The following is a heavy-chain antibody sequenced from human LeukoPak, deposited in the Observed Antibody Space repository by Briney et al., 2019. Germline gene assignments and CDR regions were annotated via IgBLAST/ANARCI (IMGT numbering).Heavy chain of an antibody. J-gene: IGHJ4*02. V-gene: IGHV1-2*02. CDR2: INPNSGGT. D-gene: IGHD2-8*01. CDR3: ARVRSYCTNGVCYWDLDY. Sequence: GASVNVSCKASGYTFTHYYMEWVRQAPGQGLEGMGWINPNSGGTNYAQKFQGRVTMTRDTSISTAYLELSRLRSADTAVYYCARVRSYCTNGVCYWDLDYWVQGTLVGVSS. CDR1: GYTFTHYY.